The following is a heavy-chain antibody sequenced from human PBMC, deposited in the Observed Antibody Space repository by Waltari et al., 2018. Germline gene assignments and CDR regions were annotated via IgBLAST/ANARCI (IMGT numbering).Heavy chain of an antibody. Sequence: EVQLVESGGGLVQPGGSLRLSCAASGFSFSIYAMHWVRQAPGNGLEYVSAISRNGDSTYYANSMKGRLSISRDNSKNTLYLQMGSLRAEDMAVYYCARSPDQPDSLDYYMDVWGKGTTVTVSS. CDR2: ISRNGDST. J-gene: IGHJ6*03. CDR1: GFSFSIYA. CDR3: ARSPDQPDSLDYYMDV. V-gene: IGHV3-64*01. D-gene: IGHD2-21*01.